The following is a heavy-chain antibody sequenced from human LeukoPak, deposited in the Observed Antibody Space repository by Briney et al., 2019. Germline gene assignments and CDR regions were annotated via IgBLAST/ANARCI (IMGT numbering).Heavy chain of an antibody. CDR2: IYYSGTT. J-gene: IGHJ4*02. CDR3: ARGGHYSSSGLVFDY. D-gene: IGHD3-22*01. Sequence: SETLSLTCTVSGGSISSYYWSWIRQPPGKGLEWMGYIYYSGTTNSNPSLKSRVTISVDTSKNQFSLNLSSVTAADTAVYYCARGGHYSSSGLVFDYWGQGTLVTVSS. CDR1: GGSISSYY. V-gene: IGHV4-59*01.